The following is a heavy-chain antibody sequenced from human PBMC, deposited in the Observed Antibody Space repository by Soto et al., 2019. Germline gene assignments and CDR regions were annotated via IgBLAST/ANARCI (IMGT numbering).Heavy chain of an antibody. J-gene: IGHJ4*02. CDR3: AKDLVYYYDSSGRANYFDY. D-gene: IGHD3-22*01. V-gene: IGHV3-30*18. CDR1: GFTFSSYG. Sequence: PGGSLRLSCAASGFTFSSYGVHWVRQAPGKGLEWVAVISYDGSNKYYADSVKGRFTISRDNSKNTLYLQMNSLRAEDTAVYYCAKDLVYYYDSSGRANYFDYWGQGTLVTVSS. CDR2: ISYDGSNK.